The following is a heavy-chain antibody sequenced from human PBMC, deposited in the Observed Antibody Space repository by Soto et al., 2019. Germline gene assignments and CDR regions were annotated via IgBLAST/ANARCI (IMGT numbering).Heavy chain of an antibody. D-gene: IGHD6-6*01. J-gene: IGHJ6*02. CDR2: IYYSGST. Sequence: SETLSLTCTVSGGSISSSSYYWGWIRQPPGKGLEWIGSIYYSGSTYYNPSLKSRVTISVDTSKNQFSLKLSSVTAADTAVYYCARGYLEHPEARPGDYYYYGMDVWGQGTTVTVSS. V-gene: IGHV4-39*07. CDR1: GGSISSSSYY. CDR3: ARGYLEHPEARPGDYYYYGMDV.